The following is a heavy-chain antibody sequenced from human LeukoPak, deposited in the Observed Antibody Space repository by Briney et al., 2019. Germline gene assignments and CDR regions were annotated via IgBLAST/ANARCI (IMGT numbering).Heavy chain of an antibody. CDR1: GGSIRNYY. J-gene: IGHJ4*02. V-gene: IGHV4-34*01. CDR3: ARRNGQDIVATFRRRYYFDC. Sequence: SETLSLTCTVSGGSIRNYYWSWIRQPPGKGLEWIGEINHSGSTNYNPSLKSRVTISINTSKNQFSLKLSSVTAADTAVYYCARRNGQDIVATFRRRYYFDCWGQGTLVTASS. D-gene: IGHD5-12*01. CDR2: INHSGST.